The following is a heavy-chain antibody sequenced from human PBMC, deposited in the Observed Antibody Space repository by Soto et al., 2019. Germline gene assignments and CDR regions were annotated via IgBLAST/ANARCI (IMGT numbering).Heavy chain of an antibody. D-gene: IGHD2-15*01. CDR1: GFTFSSYS. CDR3: ARDQGGYCSGGRCYSNGMDV. V-gene: IGHV3-21*01. CDR2: ISSSSSYI. Sequence: PGGSLRLSCAASGFTFSSYSMNWVRQAPGKGLEWVSSISSSSSYIYYADSVKGRFTISRDNAKNSLYLQMNSPRAEDTAVYYCARDQGGYCSGGRCYSNGMDVWGQGTTVTVS. J-gene: IGHJ6*02.